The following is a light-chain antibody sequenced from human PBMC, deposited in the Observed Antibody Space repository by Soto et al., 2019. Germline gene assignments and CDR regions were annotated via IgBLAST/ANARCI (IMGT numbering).Light chain of an antibody. Sequence: QSVLTRRPSASGTPGQRVTISCSGSSSNIGSNTVSWYQQLPGTAPKLLIYSNNQRPSGVPDRFSGSKSGTSASLAISGLQSEDEADYYCAAWDDSLNGRVFGGGTKLTVL. CDR1: SSNIGSNT. CDR3: AAWDDSLNGRV. J-gene: IGLJ3*02. CDR2: SNN. V-gene: IGLV1-44*01.